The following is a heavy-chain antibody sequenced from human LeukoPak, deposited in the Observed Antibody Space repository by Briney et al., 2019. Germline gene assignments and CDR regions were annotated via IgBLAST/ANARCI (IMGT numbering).Heavy chain of an antibody. V-gene: IGHV4-34*01. CDR3: ARGRQDVTMIVVVMTAVSYYLDV. J-gene: IGHJ6*03. D-gene: IGHD3-22*01. CDR2: MNPSGST. CDR1: GRSFSGYY. Sequence: SETLSLTCAVYGRSFSGYYWTWIRQTPEKGLEWIGEMNPSGSTSYNPSLKSRVTISVDTSKNQFSLKLNSVTAADTAVYYCARGRQDVTMIVVVMTAVSYYLDVWGKGTTVTVS.